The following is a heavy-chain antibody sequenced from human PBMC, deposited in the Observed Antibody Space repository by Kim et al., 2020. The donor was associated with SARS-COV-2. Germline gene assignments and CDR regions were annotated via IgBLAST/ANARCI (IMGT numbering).Heavy chain of an antibody. CDR3: ARDDGLGMIFDY. CDR1: GYSFTSYS. Sequence: ASVKVSCKASGYSFTSYSISWVRQAPGQGLEWMGWISAYKGNTNYAQKLQGRVTMTTDTSTSTAYMELRSLRSDDTAVYYCARDDGLGMIFDYWGQGTLVTVSS. V-gene: IGHV1-18*01. CDR2: ISAYKGNT. J-gene: IGHJ4*02. D-gene: IGHD6-19*01.